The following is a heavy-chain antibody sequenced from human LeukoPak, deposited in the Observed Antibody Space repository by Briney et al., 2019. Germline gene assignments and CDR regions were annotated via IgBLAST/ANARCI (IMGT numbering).Heavy chain of an antibody. CDR1: GFTFSRFG. CDR3: ASHWAQQVVSDY. J-gene: IGHJ4*02. D-gene: IGHD6-13*01. Sequence: GGSLRLSCVASGFTFSRFGMHWVRQAPGKGLEWVAVISYDGRNKYYADSMKGRFTISGDNSKNTLFLQMSSLRAEDTAVYYCASHWAQQVVSDYWGQGTLVTVSS. V-gene: IGHV3-30*03. CDR2: ISYDGRNK.